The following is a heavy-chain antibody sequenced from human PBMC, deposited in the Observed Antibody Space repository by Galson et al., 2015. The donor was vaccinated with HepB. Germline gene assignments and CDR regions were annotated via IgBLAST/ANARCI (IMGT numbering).Heavy chain of an antibody. D-gene: IGHD4-17*01. J-gene: IGHJ4*02. CDR3: AKGRASNDYGDYFDY. Sequence: SLRLSCAASGFTFSSYGMHWVRQAPGKGLEWVAVISYDGSNKYYADSVKGRFTISRDNSKNTLYLQMNSLRAEDTAVYYCAKGRASNDYGDYFDYWGQGTLVTVSS. CDR1: GFTFSSYG. CDR2: ISYDGSNK. V-gene: IGHV3-30*18.